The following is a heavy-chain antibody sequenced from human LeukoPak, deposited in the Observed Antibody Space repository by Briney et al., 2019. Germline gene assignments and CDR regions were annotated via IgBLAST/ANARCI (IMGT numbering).Heavy chain of an antibody. D-gene: IGHD6-19*01. CDR3: VRDKGGWNPFDY. V-gene: IGHV3-7*03. J-gene: IGHJ4*02. Sequence: GGSLRLSCEASGFTFGTFWMSWVRQAPGKGLEWVANISQGGSQKNYVDSVRGRFTIDRDDAKNSLYLRMNSLRAEDTAMYFCVRDKGGWNPFDYWGQGTLVTVSS. CDR1: GFTFGTFW. CDR2: ISQGGSQK.